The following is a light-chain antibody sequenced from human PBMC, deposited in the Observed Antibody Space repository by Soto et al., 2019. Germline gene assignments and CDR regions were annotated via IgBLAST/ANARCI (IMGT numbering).Light chain of an antibody. Sequence: QSALTQPPSESGSPGQSVTISCTGTSSDVGGYNFVSWYQQHPGKAPKLIIYEVNKRPSGVPNRFSGSKSGNTASLTVSGLQAEDEADYYCSSNVGDNNRYVFGTGTKLTVL. V-gene: IGLV2-8*01. CDR2: EVN. CDR1: SSDVGGYNF. J-gene: IGLJ1*01. CDR3: SSNVGDNNRYV.